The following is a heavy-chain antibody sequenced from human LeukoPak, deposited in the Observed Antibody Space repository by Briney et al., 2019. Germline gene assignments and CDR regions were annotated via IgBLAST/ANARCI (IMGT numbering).Heavy chain of an antibody. Sequence: SETLSLTCTVSGGSISSSSYYWSWIRQPPGKGLEGIGYIYYSGSTNHNPSLKSRVTISLDTSKNQFSLKLSSVTAADTAVYYCARSELLWFGGVNSGFDYWGQGTLVTVSS. V-gene: IGHV4-61*01. J-gene: IGHJ4*02. CDR3: ARSELLWFGGVNSGFDY. D-gene: IGHD3-10*01. CDR2: IYYSGST. CDR1: GGSISSSSYY.